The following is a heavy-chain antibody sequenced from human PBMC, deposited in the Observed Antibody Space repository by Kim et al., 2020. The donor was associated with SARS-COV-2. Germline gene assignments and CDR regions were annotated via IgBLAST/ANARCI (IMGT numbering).Heavy chain of an antibody. CDR3: ARLFRGNYYFDY. Sequence: SETLSLTCTVSGGSISSSSYYWAWIRQPPGKGLEWIGNIYYTGSTYYNPSLKSRVTISVDTSKYQFSLKLSSVTAAETAFYYCARLFRGNYYFDYWGQGTLVTVSS. CDR1: GGSISSSSYY. D-gene: IGHD1-26*01. J-gene: IGHJ4*02. V-gene: IGHV4-39*01. CDR2: IYYTGST.